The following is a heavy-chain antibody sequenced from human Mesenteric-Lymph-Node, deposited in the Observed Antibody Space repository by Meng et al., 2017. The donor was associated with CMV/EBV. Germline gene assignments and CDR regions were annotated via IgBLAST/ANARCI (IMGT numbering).Heavy chain of an antibody. J-gene: IGHJ3*02. D-gene: IGHD4-17*01. Sequence: SETLSLTCSVSGDYLNNYYWSWIRQPPGKGLEWIGTISYTGSTYYNPSLKSRVTISVDSSNNQFSLRLSSVIAADTAVYYCARDHGEIAHEAFDIWGQGTMVTVSS. CDR3: ARDHGEIAHEAFDI. CDR1: GDYLNNYY. V-gene: IGHV4-59*12. CDR2: ISYTGST.